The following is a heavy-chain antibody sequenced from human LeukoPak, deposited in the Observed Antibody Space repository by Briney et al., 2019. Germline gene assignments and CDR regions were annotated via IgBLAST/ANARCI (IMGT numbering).Heavy chain of an antibody. V-gene: IGHV3-30*18. J-gene: IGHJ4*02. D-gene: IGHD6-13*01. CDR1: RFTFSSYG. Sequence: GGSLRLSCAASRFTFSSYGMHWVRQAPGKGLEWVAVISYDGSNKYYADSVKGRFTISRDNSKNTLYLQMNSLRAEDTAVYYCAKDQSSSWYVGFDYWGQGTLVTVSS. CDR3: AKDQSSSWYVGFDY. CDR2: ISYDGSNK.